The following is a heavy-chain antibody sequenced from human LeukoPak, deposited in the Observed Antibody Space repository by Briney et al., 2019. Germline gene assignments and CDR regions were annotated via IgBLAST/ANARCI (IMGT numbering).Heavy chain of an antibody. CDR3: ARAGSSWYRGPYYYYYYMDV. CDR2: IYHSGST. Sequence: SETLSLTCTVSGYSISSGYYWGWIRQPPGKGLEWIGGIYHSGSTNYNPSLKSRVTISVDTSKNQFSLRLSSVTAADTAVYYCARAGSSWYRGPYYYYYYMDVWGKGTTVTVSS. D-gene: IGHD6-13*01. V-gene: IGHV4-38-2*02. J-gene: IGHJ6*03. CDR1: GYSISSGYY.